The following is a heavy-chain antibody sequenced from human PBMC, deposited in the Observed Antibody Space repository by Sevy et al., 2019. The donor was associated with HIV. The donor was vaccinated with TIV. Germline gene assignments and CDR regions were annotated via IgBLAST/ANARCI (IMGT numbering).Heavy chain of an antibody. J-gene: IGHJ4*02. CDR3: ARYNFWSGHYDYFDY. CDR2: IDTSGGI. V-gene: IGHV4-4*07. CDR1: GGSISSHY. D-gene: IGHD3-3*01. Sequence: SETLSLTCSVSGGSISSHYWSWIRQPAGEGLEWIGRIDTSGGINYNPSLKTRVTMSIDTSKNQFSLRLRSVTAADTAVYYCARYNFWSGHYDYFDYWGPGALVTVSS.